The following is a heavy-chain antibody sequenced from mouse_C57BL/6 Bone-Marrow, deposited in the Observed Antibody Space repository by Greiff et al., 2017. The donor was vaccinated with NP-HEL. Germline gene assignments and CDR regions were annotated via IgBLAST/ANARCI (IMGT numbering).Heavy chain of an antibody. CDR3: ARGDYNGSGLYYFDY. CDR2: IYPRDGST. D-gene: IGHD1-1*01. CDR1: GYTFTSYD. Sequence: QVQLQQSGPELVKPGASVKLSCKASGYTFTSYDINWVKQRPGQGLEWIGWIYPRDGSTKYNEKFKGKATLTVDTSSSTAYMELHSLTSEDSAVYFCARGDYNGSGLYYFDYWGQGTTLTVSS. J-gene: IGHJ2*01. V-gene: IGHV1-85*01.